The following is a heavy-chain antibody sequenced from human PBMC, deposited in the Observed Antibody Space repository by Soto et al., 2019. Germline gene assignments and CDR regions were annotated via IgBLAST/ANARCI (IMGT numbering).Heavy chain of an antibody. J-gene: IGHJ4*01. CDR1: GVSISSFF. V-gene: IGHV4-4*07. CDR3: VNPRIPVGAFDI. D-gene: IGHD6-19*01. CDR2: VYAGGIT. Sequence: PSETLSLTCNVSGVSISSFFWSWIRQPAGKGLEYIGRVYAGGITNQNPSLKSRIFMSLDLSKNQLSLRLQSVTAAATGVYYCVNPRIPVGAFDIWGHGTLVSVSS.